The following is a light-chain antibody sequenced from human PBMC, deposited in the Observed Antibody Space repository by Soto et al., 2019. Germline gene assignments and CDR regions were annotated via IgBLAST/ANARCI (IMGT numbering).Light chain of an antibody. CDR3: QQYGNSPIT. V-gene: IGKV3D-20*01. CDR2: DGF. J-gene: IGKJ5*01. CDR1: QSVSSSR. Sequence: VSTQSPATLSLPPGERPTLSCGASQSVSSSRLAWYQQKPALAPRLLIYDGFLRATGIPDRFSGSGSGTDFTLTISRLEPEDFAVYYCQQYGNSPITFGQGTRVEIK.